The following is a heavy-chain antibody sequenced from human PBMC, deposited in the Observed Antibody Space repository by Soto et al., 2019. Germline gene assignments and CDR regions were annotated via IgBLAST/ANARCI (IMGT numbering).Heavy chain of an antibody. CDR3: AKDPRYCSSTSCYHDP. CDR1: GFTFSSYA. CDR2: ISGSGGST. V-gene: IGHV3-23*01. J-gene: IGHJ5*02. D-gene: IGHD2-2*01. Sequence: GGSLRLSCAASGFTFSSYAMSWVRQAPGEGLEWVSAISGSGGSTYYADSVKGRFTISRDNSKNTLYLQMNSLRAEDTAVYYCAKDPRYCSSTSCYHDPWGQGTLVTVSS.